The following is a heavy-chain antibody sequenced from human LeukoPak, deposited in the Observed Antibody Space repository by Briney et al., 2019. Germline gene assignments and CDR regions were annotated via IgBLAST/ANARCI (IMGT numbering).Heavy chain of an antibody. V-gene: IGHV3-21*01. CDR2: ISSSSSYI. Sequence: ETLSLTCTVSGGSISSSSYYWGWIRQPPGKGLEWVSSISSSSSYIYYADSVKGRFTISRDNAKNSLYLQMNSLRAEDTAVYYCARVIYYYDSSGQRADAFDIWGQGTMVTVSS. D-gene: IGHD3-22*01. J-gene: IGHJ3*02. CDR1: GGSISSSS. CDR3: ARVIYYYDSSGQRADAFDI.